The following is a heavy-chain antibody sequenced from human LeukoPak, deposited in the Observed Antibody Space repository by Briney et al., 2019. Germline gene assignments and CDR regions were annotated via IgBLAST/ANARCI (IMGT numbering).Heavy chain of an antibody. V-gene: IGHV1-24*01. CDR2: FDPEDGET. J-gene: IGHJ5*02. D-gene: IGHD6-19*01. CDR3: AREDSSGWYGDRFDP. CDR1: GYTLTELS. Sequence: ASVKVSCKVSGYTLTELSMHWVRQAPGKGLEWMGGFDPEDGETIYAQKFQGRVTMTEDTSTDTAYMELSRLRSDDTAVYYCAREDSSGWYGDRFDPWGQGTLVTVSS.